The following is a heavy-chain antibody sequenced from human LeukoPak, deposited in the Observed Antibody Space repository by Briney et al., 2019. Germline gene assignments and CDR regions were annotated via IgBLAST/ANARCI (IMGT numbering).Heavy chain of an antibody. CDR2: ISSSSTYI. V-gene: IGHV3-21*01. D-gene: IGHD2-2*01. CDR3: ARDGCINNSCWG. Sequence: GGSLRLSCAASGFTFSLYSMDWVRQAPGKGLEWVSSISSSSTYIYYADSVKGRFTVSRDDAKNSLYLQMNSLRAEDTAVYYCARDGCINNSCWGWGQGTLVTVSS. CDR1: GFTFSLYS. J-gene: IGHJ4*02.